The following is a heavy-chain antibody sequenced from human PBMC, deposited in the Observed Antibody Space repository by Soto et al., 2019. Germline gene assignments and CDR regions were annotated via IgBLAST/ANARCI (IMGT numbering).Heavy chain of an antibody. CDR1: GFTFSSYG. CDR2: IWYDGSNK. J-gene: IGHJ6*02. CDR3: ARDKVATIAYYYYGMDV. Sequence: QVQLVESGGGVVQPGRSLRLSCAASGFTFSSYGMHWVRQAPGKGLEWVAVIWYDGSNKYYADSVKGRFTISRDNSKNTLYLQMNSLRAEDTAVYYCARDKVATIAYYYYGMDVWGQGTTVTVSS. D-gene: IGHD5-12*01. V-gene: IGHV3-33*01.